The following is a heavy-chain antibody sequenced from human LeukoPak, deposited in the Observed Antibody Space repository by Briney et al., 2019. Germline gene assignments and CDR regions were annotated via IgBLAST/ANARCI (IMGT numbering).Heavy chain of an antibody. J-gene: IGHJ4*02. CDR1: GFTFSSDA. CDR3: ARVRSLVRGLIDY. Sequence: PGGSLRLSCAASGFTFSSDAMSWVRQTPGKGLEWVSAICGSGGGTNYADSVKGRFTISRDNSKNTLYLQMNSLRAEDTAVYYCARVRSLVRGLIDYWGQGTLVTVSS. D-gene: IGHD3-10*01. V-gene: IGHV3-23*01. CDR2: ICGSGGGT.